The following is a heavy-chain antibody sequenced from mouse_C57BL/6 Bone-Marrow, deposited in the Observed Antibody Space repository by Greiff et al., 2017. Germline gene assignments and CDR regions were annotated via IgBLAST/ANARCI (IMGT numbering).Heavy chain of an antibody. D-gene: IGHD1-1*01. J-gene: IGHJ3*01. V-gene: IGHV1-69*01. CDR2: IDPSDSYT. Sequence: VQLQQPGAELVMPGASVKLSCKASGYTFTSYWMHWVQQRPGQGLEWIGEIDPSDSYTNYNQKFKGKSTLTVDKSSSTAYMQLSSLTSEDSAVYYGAREGFITTVPFAYWGQGTLVTVSA. CDR1: GYTFTSYW. CDR3: AREGFITTVPFAY.